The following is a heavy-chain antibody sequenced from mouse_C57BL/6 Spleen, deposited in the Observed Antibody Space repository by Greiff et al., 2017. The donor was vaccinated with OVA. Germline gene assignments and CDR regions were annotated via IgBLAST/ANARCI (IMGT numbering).Heavy chain of an antibody. D-gene: IGHD5-1*01. V-gene: IGHV1-64*01. J-gene: IGHJ4*01. CDR3: ARARSNYARDY. CDR1: GYTFTSYW. CDR2: IHPNSGST. Sequence: QVQLQQPGAELVKPGASVKLSCKASGYTFTSYWMHWVKQRPGQGLEWIGMIHPNSGSTNYNEKFKSKATLTVDKSSSTAYMQLSSLTSEDTAVYYCARARSNYARDYWGQGTSVTASS.